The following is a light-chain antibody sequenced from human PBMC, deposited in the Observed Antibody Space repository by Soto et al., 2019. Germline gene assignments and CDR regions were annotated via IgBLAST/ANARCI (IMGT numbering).Light chain of an antibody. V-gene: IGLV2-11*01. J-gene: IGLJ1*01. CDR3: CSYAGRHPYV. CDR1: SSDVGGYNY. Sequence: QSALTQPRSVSGSPGQSVTISCTGTSSDVGGYNYVSWYQQHPDKAPKLMIYDVSKRPSGVPDRFSGSKSGNTASLTISGLQADDEADYYCCSYAGRHPYVLGTGTKLPVL. CDR2: DVS.